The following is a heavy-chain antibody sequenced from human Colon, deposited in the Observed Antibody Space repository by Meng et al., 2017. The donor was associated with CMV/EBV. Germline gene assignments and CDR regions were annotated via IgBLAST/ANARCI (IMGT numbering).Heavy chain of an antibody. CDR1: GGTFSGYA. Sequence: SVKVSCKVSGGTFSGYAISWVRQAPGQGLEWMAEIIPVVGTPNYAQRFQGRVTITADKSTNTAYMELSSLTSEDTAVYYCARSNYAWGQGTMVTVSS. D-gene: IGHD5-24*01. CDR2: IIPVVGTP. CDR3: ARSNYA. J-gene: IGHJ3*01. V-gene: IGHV1-69*06.